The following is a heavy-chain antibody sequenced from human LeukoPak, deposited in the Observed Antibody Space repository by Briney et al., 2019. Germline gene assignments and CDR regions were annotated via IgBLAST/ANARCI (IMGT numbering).Heavy chain of an antibody. CDR2: ISGSGGST. Sequence: PGGSLRLSCAASGFTFSIYAMSWVRQAPGKGLEWVSAISGSGGSTYYADSVKGRFTISRDNSKNTLYLQMNSLRAEDTAVYYCAKDPVGPAAPTHFDYWGQGTLVTVSS. J-gene: IGHJ4*02. V-gene: IGHV3-23*01. CDR1: GFTFSIYA. CDR3: AKDPVGPAAPTHFDY. D-gene: IGHD2-2*01.